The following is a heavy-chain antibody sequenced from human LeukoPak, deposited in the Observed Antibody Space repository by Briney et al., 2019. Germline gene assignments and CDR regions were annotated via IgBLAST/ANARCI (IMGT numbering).Heavy chain of an antibody. V-gene: IGHV3-7*03. CDR2: IKQDESEK. D-gene: IGHD5-24*01. CDR1: GFTFSTYW. Sequence: GGSLRLSCVASGFTFSTYWMTWVRQAPGKGLEWVANIKQDESEKYYVESVRGRFTISRDNAKNSLYLQMNSLRAEDTAVYYCARGEDGYNYDAFDIWGQGTMVTVSS. J-gene: IGHJ3*02. CDR3: ARGEDGYNYDAFDI.